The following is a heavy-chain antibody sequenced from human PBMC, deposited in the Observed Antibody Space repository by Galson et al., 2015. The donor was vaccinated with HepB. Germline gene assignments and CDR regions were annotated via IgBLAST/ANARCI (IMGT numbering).Heavy chain of an antibody. CDR3: ARTTNPRFWCGYADY. CDR2: ISSSGNII. D-gene: IGHD3-3*01. CDR1: GFIFSSYS. Sequence: SLRLSCAASGFIFSSYSMNWVRQAPGKGLEWISYISSSGNIIYYADSVKGRFTISRDNAKNSLYLQMNSLRFEYTAVYYCARTTNPRFWCGYADYWGQGTPVTVSS. J-gene: IGHJ4*02. V-gene: IGHV3-48*04.